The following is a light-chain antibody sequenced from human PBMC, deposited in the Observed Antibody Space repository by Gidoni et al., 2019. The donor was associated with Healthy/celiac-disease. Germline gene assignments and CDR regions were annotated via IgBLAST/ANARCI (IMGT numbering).Light chain of an antibody. Sequence: EIVLTQSPATLALSPGERATLSCRASQSVSSYLAWYQQKPGQAPMLLIYDASNRATGIPARFSGSWSWTDFTLTISSLEPEDFAVYYCQQRSNWPLTFGGGTKVEIK. J-gene: IGKJ4*01. CDR2: DAS. CDR3: QQRSNWPLT. CDR1: QSVSSY. V-gene: IGKV3-11*01.